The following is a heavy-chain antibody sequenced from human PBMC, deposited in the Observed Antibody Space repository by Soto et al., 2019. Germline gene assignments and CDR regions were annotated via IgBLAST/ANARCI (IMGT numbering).Heavy chain of an antibody. Sequence: EVQLLESGGGLVQPGGSLRLSCAASGFTFSSYGMSWVRQPPGKGLEWVSTISDSGGTTYYADSVKGRFTISRDNSKNTLYLQVNSLRAEDTAVYSCAKGPNWNYPDFWGQGTPVTVSS. CDR2: ISDSGGTT. CDR3: AKGPNWNYPDF. CDR1: GFTFSSYG. V-gene: IGHV3-23*01. D-gene: IGHD1-7*01. J-gene: IGHJ4*02.